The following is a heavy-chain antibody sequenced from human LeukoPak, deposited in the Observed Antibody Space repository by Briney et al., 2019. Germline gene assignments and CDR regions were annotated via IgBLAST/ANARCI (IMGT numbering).Heavy chain of an antibody. V-gene: IGHV4-4*07. CDR3: ARDGFMVRGVMASFDP. CDR2: IYTSGST. J-gene: IGHJ5*02. Sequence: LVSRSLSGTASGGSIIYVSGGAVSLNTGKGLEWSGRIYTSGSTNYNPSFKSRVTMSVDTSKNQFSLKLSSVTAADTAVYYCARDGFMVRGVMASFDPWGQGTLVTVSS. D-gene: IGHD3-10*01. CDR1: GGSIIYVS.